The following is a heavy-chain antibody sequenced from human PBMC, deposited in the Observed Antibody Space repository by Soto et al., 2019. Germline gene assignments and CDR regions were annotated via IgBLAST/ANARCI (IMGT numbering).Heavy chain of an antibody. Sequence: EVQLLESGGTLVQPGESLRLSCEVSGFSFSSFAMNWVRQAPWEGLEWVSSIRGTATSYADSVKGRFTISRDNSKNTVYLQMNTLRGEDTAVYYCAICAVLMTTSGGWCNCFDPWGQGTLVIVSS. CDR3: AICAVLMTTSGGWCNCFDP. CDR2: IRGTAT. V-gene: IGHV3-23*01. CDR1: GFSFSSFA. D-gene: IGHD2-21*01. J-gene: IGHJ5*02.